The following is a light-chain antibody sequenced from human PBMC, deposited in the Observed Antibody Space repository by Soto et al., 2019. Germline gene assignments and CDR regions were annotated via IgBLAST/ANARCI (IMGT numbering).Light chain of an antibody. CDR1: QTDRNNY. V-gene: IGKV3-20*01. CDR2: DAS. J-gene: IGKJ4*01. Sequence: VLTQSPGTLSLSPEERATLSNRPSQTDRNNYLACYQQNPGQAPRLLLYDASSRATGIPHRFSGCGSGTDITLTISRLEPEDFAVYYCQQFSSYPLTFGGGTKVDI. CDR3: QQFSSYPLT.